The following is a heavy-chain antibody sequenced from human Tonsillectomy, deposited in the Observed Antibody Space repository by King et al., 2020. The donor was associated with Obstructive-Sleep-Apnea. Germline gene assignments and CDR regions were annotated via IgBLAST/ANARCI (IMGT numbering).Heavy chain of an antibody. V-gene: IGHV3-13*04. CDR2: FGTAGET. CDR1: GSTFSDYD. CDR3: TRGGAVATSGEFDY. J-gene: IGHJ4*02. Sequence: VQLVESGGGVVQPGGSLRLSCEASGSTFSDYDMHWVRQVIGKGLEWVSVFGTAGETYYADSVKGRFTISRDNAKNSLYLQMNSLRAGDTAVYYCTRGGAVATSGEFDYWGQGILVTVSS. D-gene: IGHD1-1*01.